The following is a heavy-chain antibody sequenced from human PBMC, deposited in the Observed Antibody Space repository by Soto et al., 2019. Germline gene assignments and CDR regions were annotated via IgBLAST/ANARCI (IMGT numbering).Heavy chain of an antibody. Sequence: GGSLRLSCAVSGFTFKNDWMSWVRQAPGKGLEWVGRIKTKTDAGTTDYAAPVKGRFTISRDDSKNTLYMQMNSLITEDKAVSYCTTDCNEAAAYNWCDPWGQGTLVTV. CDR3: TTDCNEAAAYNWCDP. CDR1: GFTFKNDW. CDR2: IKTKTDAGTT. V-gene: IGHV3-15*01. D-gene: IGHD6-13*01. J-gene: IGHJ5*02.